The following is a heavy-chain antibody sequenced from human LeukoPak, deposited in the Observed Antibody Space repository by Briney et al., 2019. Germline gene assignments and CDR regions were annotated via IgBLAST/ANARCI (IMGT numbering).Heavy chain of an antibody. CDR3: ARDKIVGAAHFDY. J-gene: IGHJ4*02. CDR2: IKQDGSEK. CDR1: GLTFRTYA. Sequence: PGGSLRLSCAASGLTFRTYAMSWVRQAPGKGLEWVANIKQDGSEKYYVDSVKGRFTISRDNAKNSVYLQMNSLRAEDTAVYYCARDKIVGAAHFDYWGQGTLVTVSS. D-gene: IGHD1-26*01. V-gene: IGHV3-7*01.